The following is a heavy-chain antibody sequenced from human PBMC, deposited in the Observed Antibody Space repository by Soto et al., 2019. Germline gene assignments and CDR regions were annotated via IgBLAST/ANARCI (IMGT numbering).Heavy chain of an antibody. D-gene: IGHD3-10*01. V-gene: IGHV3-33*01. Sequence: QVQLVESGGGVVQPGRSLRLSCAASGFTFSSYGMHWVRQAPGKWLEWVAVIWYDGSNKYYADSVKGRFTISRDNSKKKLYVKMNRLRAEDTDVYYCARVPATMVRGMDVWGQGTTVTVSS. CDR1: GFTFSSYG. J-gene: IGHJ6*02. CDR3: ARVPATMVRGMDV. CDR2: IWYDGSNK.